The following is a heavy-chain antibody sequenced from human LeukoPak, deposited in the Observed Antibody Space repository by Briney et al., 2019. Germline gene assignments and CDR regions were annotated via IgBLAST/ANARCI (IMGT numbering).Heavy chain of an antibody. J-gene: IGHJ4*02. D-gene: IGHD1-1*01. CDR2: LIPMFGKA. CDR1: GGTFSSYA. Sequence: SVKVSCKASGGTFSSYAINWVRQAPGQGLEWMGRLIPMFGKANYAQKFQGRVSITTDESTSTAYMQLSSLRSEDTAVYYCARDLGKTGTYGNYCFDYWGQGTLVTVSS. V-gene: IGHV1-69*05. CDR3: ARDLGKTGTYGNYCFDY.